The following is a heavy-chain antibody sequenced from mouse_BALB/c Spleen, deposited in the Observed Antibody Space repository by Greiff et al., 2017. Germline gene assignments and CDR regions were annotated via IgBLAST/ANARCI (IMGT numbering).Heavy chain of an antibody. CDR3: ARDRGLRGAMDY. CDR2: ISSGGST. D-gene: IGHD2-4*01. Sequence: EVMLVESGGGLVKPGGSLKLSCAASGFTFSSYAMSWVRQTPEKRLEWVASISSGGSTYYPDSVKGRFTISRDNARNILYLQMSSLRSEDTAMYYCARDRGLRGAMDYWGQGTSVTVSS. CDR1: GFTFSSYA. V-gene: IGHV5-6-5*01. J-gene: IGHJ4*01.